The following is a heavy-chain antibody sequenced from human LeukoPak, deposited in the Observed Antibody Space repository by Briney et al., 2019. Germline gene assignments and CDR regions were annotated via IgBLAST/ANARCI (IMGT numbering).Heavy chain of an antibody. Sequence: GGSLRLSCAASGFTFGDAWMNWVRQVLGQGLEWVANIKQDGSEKFYVASVKGRFTISRDNGKSSLYLQMNSLRAEDTALYYCAASYDMGWLIGYWGQGTLVTVSS. J-gene: IGHJ4*02. CDR2: IKQDGSEK. D-gene: IGHD3/OR15-3a*01. CDR1: GFTFGDAW. V-gene: IGHV3-7*03. CDR3: AASYDMGWLIGY.